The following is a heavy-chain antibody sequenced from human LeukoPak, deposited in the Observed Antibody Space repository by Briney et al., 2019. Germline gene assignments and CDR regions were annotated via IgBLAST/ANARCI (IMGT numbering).Heavy chain of an antibody. CDR3: ASGYCSGGSRYSSGGDY. CDR1: GFTFSDHY. CDR2: IRNKANSYTT. Sequence: GGSLRLSCAASGFTFSDHYMDWVRQAPGKGLEWVGRIRNKANSYTTAYAASVKGRFTISRDDSKTSLYLQMNSLKTEDTAVYYCASGYCSGGSRYSSGGDYWGQGTLVTVSS. J-gene: IGHJ4*02. D-gene: IGHD2-15*01. V-gene: IGHV3-72*01.